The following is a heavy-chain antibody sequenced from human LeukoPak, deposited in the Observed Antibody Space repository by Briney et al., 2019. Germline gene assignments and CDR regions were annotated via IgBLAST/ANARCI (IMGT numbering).Heavy chain of an antibody. Sequence: SETLSLTCAVSGGSISSSNWWSWVRQPPGKGLEWIGSFYHSGSTYYNPSLKSRVIISLDTSKNQFSLKLSSVTAADTAVYYCARVRRVGATPFDYWGQGTLVTVSS. J-gene: IGHJ4*02. D-gene: IGHD1-26*01. CDR1: GGSISSSNW. CDR3: ARVRRVGATPFDY. CDR2: FYHSGST. V-gene: IGHV4-4*02.